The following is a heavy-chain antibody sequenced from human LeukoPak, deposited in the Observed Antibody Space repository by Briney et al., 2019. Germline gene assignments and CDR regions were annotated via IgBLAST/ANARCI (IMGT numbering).Heavy chain of an antibody. CDR3: AKWEAESSGFGS. Sequence: GGSLRLSCAASGFTFSSYAMSWVRHAPGKGLEGVSSVSGSGDSTYYADSVKGRFTISRDNSKNTLYLQMNSLRAEDTAGYYCAKWEAESSGFGSWGQGTLVTVS. CDR1: GFTFSSYA. CDR2: VSGSGDST. J-gene: IGHJ4*02. D-gene: IGHD3-22*01. V-gene: IGHV3-23*01.